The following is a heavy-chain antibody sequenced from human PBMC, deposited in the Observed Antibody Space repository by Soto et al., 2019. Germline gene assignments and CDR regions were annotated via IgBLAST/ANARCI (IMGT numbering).Heavy chain of an antibody. J-gene: IGHJ6*02. CDR3: ATDSIKGRGSQAAAGQQYHHYYYGMDV. CDR2: IIPILGAM. CDR1: GGSFRNYA. D-gene: IGHD6-13*01. Sequence: QVRLVQSGAEVKKPESSVKVSCKASGGSFRNYAISWVRQAPGQGLEWMGGIIPILGAMNSAQKFQGRVTMTADESSNTASMELNSLRSDDTAVYYCATDSIKGRGSQAAAGQQYHHYYYGMDVWGPGTTVIVSS. V-gene: IGHV1-69*01.